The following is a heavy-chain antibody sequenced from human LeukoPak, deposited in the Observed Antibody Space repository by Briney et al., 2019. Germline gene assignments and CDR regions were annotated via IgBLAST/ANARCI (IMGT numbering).Heavy chain of an antibody. D-gene: IGHD4-17*01. Sequence: SETLSLTCTVSGGSISSYYWSWIRQPPGKGLEWIGYICYSGSTNYNPSLKSRVTISVDTSKNQFSLKLSSVTAADTAVYYCARDLATVTTNWYFDLWGRGTLVTVSS. CDR1: GGSISSYY. V-gene: IGHV4-59*01. CDR3: ARDLATVTTNWYFDL. J-gene: IGHJ2*01. CDR2: ICYSGST.